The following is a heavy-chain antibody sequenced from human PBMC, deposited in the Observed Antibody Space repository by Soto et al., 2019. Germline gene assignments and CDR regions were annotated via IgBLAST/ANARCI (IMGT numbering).Heavy chain of an antibody. Sequence: PSETLSLTCTVSGGSISSYYWSWIRQPPGKGLEWIGYIYYSGSTNYNPSLKSRVTISVDTSKNQFSLKLSSVTAADTAVYYCARLYGSGSYSNWFDPWGQGTLVT. CDR3: ARLYGSGSYSNWFDP. CDR2: IYYSGST. V-gene: IGHV4-59*01. CDR1: GGSISSYY. J-gene: IGHJ5*02. D-gene: IGHD3-10*01.